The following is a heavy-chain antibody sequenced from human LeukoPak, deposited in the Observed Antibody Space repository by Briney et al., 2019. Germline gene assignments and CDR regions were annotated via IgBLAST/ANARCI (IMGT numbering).Heavy chain of an antibody. D-gene: IGHD1-26*01. CDR1: GFTFSSYS. V-gene: IGHV3-21*01. Sequence: GGSLRLSCAASGFTFSSYSMNWVRQAPGKGLEWVSCISSSSSYIYYADSVKGRFTISRDNAKNSLYLQMNSLRVEDTAVYYCARLRGLYSDTNRYQTALDCWGQGTLITVSS. J-gene: IGHJ4*02. CDR2: ISSSSSYI. CDR3: ARLRGLYSDTNRYQTALDC.